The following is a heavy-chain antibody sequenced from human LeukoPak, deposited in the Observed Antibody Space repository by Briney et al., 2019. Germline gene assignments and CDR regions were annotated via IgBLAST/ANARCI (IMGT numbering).Heavy chain of an antibody. V-gene: IGHV3-21*01. D-gene: IGHD1-14*01. Sequence: PGGSLRLSCAASGFTFSSYSMNWVRQAPGKGLEWVSSISSSSSYIYYADSVKGRFTISRDNAKNSLYLQMNSLRAEDTAVYYCARDPTFRKYAFDIWGQGTMVTVSS. J-gene: IGHJ3*02. CDR3: ARDPTFRKYAFDI. CDR1: GFTFSSYS. CDR2: ISSSSSYI.